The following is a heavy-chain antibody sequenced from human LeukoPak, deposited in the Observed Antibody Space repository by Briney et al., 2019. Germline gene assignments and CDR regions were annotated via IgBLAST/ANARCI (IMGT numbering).Heavy chain of an antibody. J-gene: IGHJ3*02. CDR1: GFTFSSYA. CDR2: ISGSGGST. V-gene: IGHV3-23*01. D-gene: IGHD3-10*01. Sequence: GGSLRLSCAASGFTFSSYAMSWVRQAPGKGLEWVSAISGSGGSTYYADSVKGRFTISRDNSKNTLYLQMNSLRAEDTAVYYCAKDRGSWGGSYYRDAFDIWGQGTMVTVSS. CDR3: AKDRGSWGGSYYRDAFDI.